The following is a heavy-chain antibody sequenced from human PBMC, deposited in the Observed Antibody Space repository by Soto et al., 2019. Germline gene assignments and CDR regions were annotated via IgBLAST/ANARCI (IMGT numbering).Heavy chain of an antibody. Sequence: QVQLQESGPGLVKPSGTLSLTCAVSGGSISSTDWWSWVRQPPGKGLEWIGEIYHGGSTNYNPSLKSRVTISVDRSKNQFSLKLTSVTAADTAAYYCASSKSGGSYYFDYWGQGTLVTVSS. CDR2: IYHGGST. D-gene: IGHD1-26*01. J-gene: IGHJ4*02. V-gene: IGHV4-4*02. CDR1: GGSISSTDW. CDR3: ASSKSGGSYYFDY.